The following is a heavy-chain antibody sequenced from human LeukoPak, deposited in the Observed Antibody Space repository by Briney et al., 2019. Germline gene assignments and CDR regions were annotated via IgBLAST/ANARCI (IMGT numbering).Heavy chain of an antibody. D-gene: IGHD5-18*01. V-gene: IGHV4-34*01. CDR1: GGSFSGYY. CDR2: INHSGST. Sequence: SETLSLICAVYGGSFSGYYWSWIRQPPGKGLEWIGEINHSGSTNYNPSLKSRVTISVDTSKNQFSLKLSSVTAADTAVYYCAMVDTAMVEFDYWGQGTLVTVSS. J-gene: IGHJ4*02. CDR3: AMVDTAMVEFDY.